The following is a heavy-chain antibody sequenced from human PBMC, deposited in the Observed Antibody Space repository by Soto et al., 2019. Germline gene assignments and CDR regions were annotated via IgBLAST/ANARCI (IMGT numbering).Heavy chain of an antibody. CDR3: AKENYDSSGYYLYYFDH. J-gene: IGHJ4*02. V-gene: IGHV3-23*01. D-gene: IGHD3-22*01. Sequence: GGSLRLSCAASGFTFSSYAMSWVRQAPGKGLEWVSRISGSGGSTYYADSVKGRFTISRDNSKNTLYLQMNSLRAEDTSVYSCAKENYDSSGYYLYYFDHWGQGTLVTVSS. CDR1: GFTFSSYA. CDR2: ISGSGGST.